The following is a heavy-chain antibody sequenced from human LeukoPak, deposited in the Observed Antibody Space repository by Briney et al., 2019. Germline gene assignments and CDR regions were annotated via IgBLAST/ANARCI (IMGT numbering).Heavy chain of an antibody. CDR2: IIPIFGTA. V-gene: IGHV1-69*13. J-gene: IGHJ4*02. Sequence: SVTVSCKASGGTFSSYAISWVRQAPGQGLEWMGGIIPIFGTANYAQKFQGRVTITADESTSTAYMELSSLRSEDTAVYYCARANRYCSSTSCYSSVPYYFDYWGQGTLVTVSS. CDR1: GGTFSSYA. CDR3: ARANRYCSSTSCYSSVPYYFDY. D-gene: IGHD2-2*02.